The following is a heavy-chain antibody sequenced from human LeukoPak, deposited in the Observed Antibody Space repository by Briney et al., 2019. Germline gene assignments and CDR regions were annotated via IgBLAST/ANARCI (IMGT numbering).Heavy chain of an antibody. CDR3: VRDETLWTLDW. V-gene: IGHV3-74*03. D-gene: IGHD1-1*01. CDR2: INERGTDS. J-gene: IGHJ4*02. CDR1: GFTFSGHW. Sequence: GGSLRLSCTASGFTFSGHWIHWVRQPPGMGLVWVSRINERGTDSMYAESVKGRFTISRHNAKNTVYLHMNSLRAEDTAVYYCVRDETLWTLDWWGQGTLVSVSS.